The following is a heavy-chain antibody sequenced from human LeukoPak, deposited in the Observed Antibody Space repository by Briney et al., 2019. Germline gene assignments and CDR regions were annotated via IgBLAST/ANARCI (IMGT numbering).Heavy chain of an antibody. CDR1: GYTFTGYY. V-gene: IGHV1-2*04. D-gene: IGHD4-17*01. Sequence: ASVKVSCKASGYTFTGYYMHWVRQAPGQGLEWMGWINPNSGGTSYAQKFQGWVTMTRDTSISTAYMELSRLRSDDTAVYYCARVGTTVTPIYYFDYWGQGTLVTVSS. CDR3: ARVGTTVTPIYYFDY. CDR2: INPNSGGT. J-gene: IGHJ4*02.